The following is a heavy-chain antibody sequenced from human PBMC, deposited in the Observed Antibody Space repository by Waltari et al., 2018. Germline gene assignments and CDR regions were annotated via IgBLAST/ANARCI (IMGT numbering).Heavy chain of an antibody. CDR2: FSGNGEYDKN. D-gene: IGHD3-22*01. CDR3: AKEGGYYYDSGEYCLDV. J-gene: IGHJ4*02. CDR1: GFRFSSYA. Sequence: EVQLLESGGGLVQTGGSLRLSCVASGFRFSSYAMSWVRRAPGKGLGGVSFFSGNGEYDKNYYADSLKGRFTISRDDSKNTMYLHMNRVRAEDAALYFCAKEGGYYYDSGEYCLDVWGQGTRVTVAS. V-gene: IGHV3-23*01.